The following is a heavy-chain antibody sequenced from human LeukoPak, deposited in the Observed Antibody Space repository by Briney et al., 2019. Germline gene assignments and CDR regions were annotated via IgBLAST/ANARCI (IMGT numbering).Heavy chain of an antibody. CDR3: AKAEDLSYYYDSSGYDY. CDR1: GFTFSSYG. CDR2: ISYDGSNK. Sequence: GRSLRLSCAASGFTFSSYGMHWVRQAPGKGLEWVAVISYDGSNKYYADSVKGRFTISRDNSKNTLYLQMNSLRAEDTAVYYCAKAEDLSYYYDSSGYDYWGQGTLVTVSS. J-gene: IGHJ4*02. D-gene: IGHD3-22*01. V-gene: IGHV3-30*18.